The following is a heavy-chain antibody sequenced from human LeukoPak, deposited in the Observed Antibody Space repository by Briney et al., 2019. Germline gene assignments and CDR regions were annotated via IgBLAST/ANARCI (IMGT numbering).Heavy chain of an antibody. V-gene: IGHV4-61*02. CDR2: IYTSGST. Sequence: PSQTLSLTCTVSGGSISSGSYYWSWIRQPAGKGLEWIGRIYTSGSTNYNPSLKSRVTISVDTSKNQFSLKLSSVTAADTAVYYCARGGSDPYFLYYYYYYMDVWGKGTTVTVSS. D-gene: IGHD3-10*01. J-gene: IGHJ6*03. CDR1: GGSISSGSYY. CDR3: ARGGSDPYFLYYYYYYMDV.